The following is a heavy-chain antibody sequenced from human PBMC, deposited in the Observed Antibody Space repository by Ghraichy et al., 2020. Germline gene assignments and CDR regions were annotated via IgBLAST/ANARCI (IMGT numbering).Heavy chain of an antibody. D-gene: IGHD6-13*01. CDR3: ASRIIAAAASFDY. CDR1: GFTVSSSY. Sequence: LSLTCAASGFTVSSSYMTWVRQAPGKGLEWVSVIYSDGSIFYADSVKGRFTISRDNSKNTLYLQMNSLRAEDTAVYYCASRIIAAAASFDYWGQGTLVPVSS. CDR2: IYSDGSI. J-gene: IGHJ4*02. V-gene: IGHV3-53*01.